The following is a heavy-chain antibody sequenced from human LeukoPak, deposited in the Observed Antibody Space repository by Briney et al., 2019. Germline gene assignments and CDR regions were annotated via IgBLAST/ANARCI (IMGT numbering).Heavy chain of an antibody. CDR1: GFTFSSYW. D-gene: IGHD3-22*01. CDR2: IKQDGSEK. CDR3: AKARYYYDSSGYYLRAEYFQH. J-gene: IGHJ1*01. V-gene: IGHV3-7*01. Sequence: GGSLRLSCAASGFTFSSYWMSWVRQAPGKGLEWVANIKQDGSEKYYVDSVKGRFTISRDNAKNSLYLQMNSLRAEDTAVYYCAKARYYYDSSGYYLRAEYFQHWGQGTLVTVSS.